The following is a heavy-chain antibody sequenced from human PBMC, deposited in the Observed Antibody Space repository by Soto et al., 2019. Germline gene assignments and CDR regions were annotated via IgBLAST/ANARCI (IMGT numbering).Heavy chain of an antibody. CDR2: IKQDGSEK. CDR3: ARARGRYFDV. CDR1: GCIFISYA. Sequence: PGGSLRLCCAASGCIFISYAMNWVRQAPGKGLEWVANIKQDGSEKYYVDSVKGRFTVSRDNAKNSMYLQMKSLRAEDTAVYFCARARGRYFDVWGQGTLVTVS. J-gene: IGHJ5*02. V-gene: IGHV3-7*01. D-gene: IGHD3-9*01.